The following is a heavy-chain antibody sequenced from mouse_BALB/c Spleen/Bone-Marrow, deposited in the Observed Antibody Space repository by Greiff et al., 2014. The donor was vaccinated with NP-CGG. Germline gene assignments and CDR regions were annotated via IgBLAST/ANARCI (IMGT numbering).Heavy chain of an antibody. V-gene: IGHV1-69*02. Sequence: QVQLQQSGAELVRPGASVKVSCKASGYTFTNYWINWVRQRPGQGLEWIGNIYPSDSYSNYNQKFKDKATLTVDKSSSTAYMQLSSPTSEDSAVYYCTRRDRYDYYGVDYWGQGTSGTVSS. CDR3: TRRDRYDYYGVDY. CDR2: IYPSDSYS. CDR1: GYTFTNYW. D-gene: IGHD2-14*01. J-gene: IGHJ4*01.